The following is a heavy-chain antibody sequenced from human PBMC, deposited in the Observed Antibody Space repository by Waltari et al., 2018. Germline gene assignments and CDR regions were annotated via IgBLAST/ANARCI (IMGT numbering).Heavy chain of an antibody. CDR3: AREYCAGECRLFDF. CDR1: SNDISQHS. Sequence: LVQSGTEVRRPGASVKVSCKASSNDISQHSLNWVRRAPGQGLEWMGWIDPNSGATNYGQKFKDRITLTWDTSVNTAYMELTRLASFDTGVYYCAREYCAGECRLFDFWGQGTGLTVSS. D-gene: IGHD2-21*01. CDR2: IDPNSGAT. J-gene: IGHJ4*02. V-gene: IGHV1-2*02.